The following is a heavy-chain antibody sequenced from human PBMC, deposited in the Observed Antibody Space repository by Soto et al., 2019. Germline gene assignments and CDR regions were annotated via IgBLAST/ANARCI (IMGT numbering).Heavy chain of an antibody. D-gene: IGHD2-2*01. Sequence: EVQLVQSGGDLVQPGGSLRLSCVASGFTFNTYWMTWVRQAPGMGLEWVAGIKEDASEEVYVDSVEGRFSISRDNAKNSLYLQLNSLRAEDTAVYYCATAISSPFSNFDSWGQGSLVTVSS. CDR2: IKEDASEE. V-gene: IGHV3-7*01. J-gene: IGHJ4*02. CDR1: GFTFNTYW. CDR3: ATAISSPFSNFDS.